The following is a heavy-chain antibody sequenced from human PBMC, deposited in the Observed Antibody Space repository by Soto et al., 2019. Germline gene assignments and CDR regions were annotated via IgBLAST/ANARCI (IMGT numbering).Heavy chain of an antibody. CDR3: AREGRPAASIFHNGFDT. CDR1: GDSVSNNSAA. Sequence: SQTLSLTCAISGDSVSNNSAAWNWIRQSPSRGLEWLGRTYYRSKWFNNYALSVKGRITINPDTSKNQFSLQLNSVTPEDTAVYYCAREGRPAASIFHNGFDTWGQGNLVTISS. CDR2: TYYRSKWFN. V-gene: IGHV6-1*01. D-gene: IGHD3-3*02. J-gene: IGHJ5*02.